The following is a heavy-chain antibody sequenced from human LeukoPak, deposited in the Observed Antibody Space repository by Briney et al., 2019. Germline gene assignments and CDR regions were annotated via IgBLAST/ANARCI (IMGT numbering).Heavy chain of an antibody. V-gene: IGHV1-2*02. CDR2: INPNSGGT. D-gene: IGHD3-9*01. J-gene: IGHJ4*02. CDR3: ARDGDILTGYLDY. Sequence: ASVTVSCKASVYTFTDYFLHWVRQAPGQGLEWMGWINPNSGGTYYAQKYQGRVTMTRDTSIITAYMELSRLRSDDTAVYYCARDGDILTGYLDYWGQGTLVTVSS. CDR1: VYTFTDYF.